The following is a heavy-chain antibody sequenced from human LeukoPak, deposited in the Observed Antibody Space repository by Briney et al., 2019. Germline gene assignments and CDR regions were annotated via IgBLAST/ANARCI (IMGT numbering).Heavy chain of an antibody. J-gene: IGHJ4*02. CDR1: GGSFSDCS. CDR2: INHSGST. D-gene: IGHD6-6*01. Sequence: SETLSLTCAVSGGSFSDCSWSWIRQPPGKGLEWIGEINHSGSTNYTPSLKSRVTISVDTSKNQFSLKLNSVTAADTAVYYCARGGVAPRLELWGQGTLVTVSS. CDR3: ARGGVAPRLEL. V-gene: IGHV4-34*01.